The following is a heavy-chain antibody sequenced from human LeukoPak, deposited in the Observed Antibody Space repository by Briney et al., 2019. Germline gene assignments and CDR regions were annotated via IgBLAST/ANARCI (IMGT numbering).Heavy chain of an antibody. CDR2: INPDDTNI. CDR3: ARSGSGTRFDY. Sequence: GESLKISCKASGYSFTNYWIGWVRQMPGKGLEWVAMINPDDTNIAYSPSFQGQVTISADKSISTAYLQWSSLKASDTAMFYCARSGSGTRFDYWGQGTLVTVSS. V-gene: IGHV5-51*01. CDR1: GYSFTNYW. J-gene: IGHJ4*02. D-gene: IGHD6-19*01.